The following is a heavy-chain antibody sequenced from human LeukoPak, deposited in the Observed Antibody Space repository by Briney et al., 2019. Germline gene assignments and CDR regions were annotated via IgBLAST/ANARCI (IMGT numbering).Heavy chain of an antibody. CDR3: ARGNFYDNKGYSPELRY. J-gene: IGHJ4*02. CDR2: SVPKSGAT. V-gene: IGHV1-2*02. Sequence: ASVKVSCKTSGYTFTSYYIHWLRQAPGQRFEWVGWSVPKSGATKYEHFQGRVTMTRDTSISTAYMELSRLTSDDTAVYYCARGNFYDNKGYSPELRYWGQGTLVTVSS. CDR1: GYTFTSYY. D-gene: IGHD3-10*01.